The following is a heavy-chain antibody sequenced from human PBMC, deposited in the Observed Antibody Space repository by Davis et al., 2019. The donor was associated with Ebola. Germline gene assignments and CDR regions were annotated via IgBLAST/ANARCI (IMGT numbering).Heavy chain of an antibody. V-gene: IGHV1-2*06. CDR1: GYTFTGYY. CDR2: INPNSGGT. J-gene: IGHJ6*04. D-gene: IGHD6-19*01. CDR3: AIIAVGVYYYYGMDV. Sequence: SVKVPCKASGYTFTGYYMHWLRQAPRQGLEWMGRINPNSGGTNYAQKFQGRVTMTRDTSISTAYMELSRLRSGDTAVYYCAIIAVGVYYYYGMDVWGKGTTVTVSS.